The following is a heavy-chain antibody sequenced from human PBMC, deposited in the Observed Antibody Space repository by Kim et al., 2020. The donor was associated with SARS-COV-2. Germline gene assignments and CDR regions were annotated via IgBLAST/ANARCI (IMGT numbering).Heavy chain of an antibody. CDR3: VKGAGLDY. CDR2: T. J-gene: IGHJ4*02. V-gene: IGHV3-23*01. D-gene: IGHD3-10*01. Sequence: TYYAESVKGRFSVSRDSASTALYLEMNCLRADDTAVYYCVKGAGLDYWGPGTLVTVSS.